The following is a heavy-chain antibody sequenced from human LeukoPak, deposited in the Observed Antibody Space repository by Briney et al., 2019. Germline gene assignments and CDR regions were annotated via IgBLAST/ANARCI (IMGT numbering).Heavy chain of an antibody. CDR3: AREAYCSGGSCYVAFDI. V-gene: IGHV3-7*01. Sequence: GGSLRLSCAASGFTFSSYWMSWVRQAPGKGLEWVANIHQDGSEKYYVDSVKGRFTISRDNAKNSLYLQMNSLRAEDTAVYYCAREAYCSGGSCYVAFDIWGQGTMVTVSS. CDR2: IHQDGSEK. D-gene: IGHD2-15*01. J-gene: IGHJ3*02. CDR1: GFTFSSYW.